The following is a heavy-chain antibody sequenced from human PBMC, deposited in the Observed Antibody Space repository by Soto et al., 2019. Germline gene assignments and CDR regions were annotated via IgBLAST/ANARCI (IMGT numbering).Heavy chain of an antibody. V-gene: IGHV3-74*01. CDR3: ATVFDY. CDR1: GFIFSNYW. CDR2: INNDGSTT. J-gene: IGHJ4*02. Sequence: GGSLRLSCAASGFIFSNYWMHWVRQAPGRGLVWVSGINNDGSTTFYADSVKGRFTISRDNAKNTLYLQMNSLRDEDTAVYYCATVFDYWGQGLLVTVSS.